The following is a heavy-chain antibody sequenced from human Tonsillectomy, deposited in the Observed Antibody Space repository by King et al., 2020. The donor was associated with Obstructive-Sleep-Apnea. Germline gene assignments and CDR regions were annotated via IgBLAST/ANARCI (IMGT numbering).Heavy chain of an antibody. V-gene: IGHV3-15*01. Sequence: VQLVESGGGLVKPGGSLRLSCAASGFTFSNAWMSWVRQAPGKGLEWVGRIKSKTDGWTPDYAAPVKGRFTISRDESTNTLYLQMNSLKTEDTAVYYCTAELLWFGELLDYWGQGTLVTVSS. CDR1: GFTFSNAW. CDR2: IKSKTDGWTP. J-gene: IGHJ4*02. CDR3: TAELLWFGELLDY. D-gene: IGHD3-10*01.